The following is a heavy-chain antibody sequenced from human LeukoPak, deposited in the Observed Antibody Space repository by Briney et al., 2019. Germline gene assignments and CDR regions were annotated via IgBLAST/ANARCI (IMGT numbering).Heavy chain of an antibody. CDR1: GGSISTSTYY. V-gene: IGHV4-39*01. D-gene: IGHD3-22*01. CDR2: IYYTGST. Sequence: QPSETLSLTCTVSGGSISTSTYYWGWIRQPPGKGLEWIGSIYYTGSTYYNPSLKSRLTISVDTSKNQFSLKLSSVTAADTAVYYCAGQRPLYYYDSSGYFPWGQGTLVTVSS. CDR3: AGQRPLYYYDSSGYFP. J-gene: IGHJ5*02.